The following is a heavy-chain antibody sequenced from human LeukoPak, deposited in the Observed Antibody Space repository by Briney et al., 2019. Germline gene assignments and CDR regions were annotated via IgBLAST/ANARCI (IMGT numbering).Heavy chain of an antibody. Sequence: TLSLTCAVSGGSISSAGYSWSWIRQPPGKGLEWMGYIYHCGITDYNPSLKSRVTISLDRSKNKFSLKLSSVTAADAVVNYCARIDPIYYYGMDVWGQGTTVTVYS. CDR1: GGSISSAGYS. CDR2: IYHCGIT. V-gene: IGHV4-30-2*01. J-gene: IGHJ6*02. CDR3: ARIDPIYYYGMDV.